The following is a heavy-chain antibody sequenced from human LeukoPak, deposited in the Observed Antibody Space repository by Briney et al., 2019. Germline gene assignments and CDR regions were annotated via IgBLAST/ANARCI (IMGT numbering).Heavy chain of an antibody. CDR3: AREPPGY. J-gene: IGHJ4*02. CDR1: GGSISSSSYY. V-gene: IGHV4-39*02. CDR2: IYYSGST. Sequence: PSETLSLTCTVSGGSISSSSYYWGWIRQPPGKGLEWIGSIYYSGSTYYNPSLKSRVTISVDTSKNQFSLKLSSVTAADTAVYYCAREPPGYWGQGILVTVSS.